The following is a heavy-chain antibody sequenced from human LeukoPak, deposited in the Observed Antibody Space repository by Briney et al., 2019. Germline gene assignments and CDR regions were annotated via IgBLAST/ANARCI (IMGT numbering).Heavy chain of an antibody. V-gene: IGHV3-23*01. D-gene: IGHD5-24*01. CDR3: AKDHGGWLQSAQLFDY. CDR1: GFTFSSYA. Sequence: GGSLRLSCAASGFTFSSYAMSWVRQAPGKGLEWVSAISGSGGSTYYADSVKGRFTISRDNSKNTLYLQMNSLRAEDTAVYYCAKDHGGWLQSAQLFDYWGQGTLVTVSS. J-gene: IGHJ4*02. CDR2: ISGSGGST.